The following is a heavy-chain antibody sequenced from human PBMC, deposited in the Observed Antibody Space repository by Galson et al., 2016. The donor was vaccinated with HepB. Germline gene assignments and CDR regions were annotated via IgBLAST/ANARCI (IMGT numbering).Heavy chain of an antibody. CDR2: ISGSGEKT. D-gene: IGHD4/OR15-4a*01. V-gene: IGHV3-23*01. Sequence: LRLSCAASGFSFSNYDMSWARQAPGKGPAWVSTISGSGEKTYYADSVKGRSTISRDNSKNALYLQMDSLKVEDTAIYYCVKAITDANYNSGCDYWGQGTLVTVSS. CDR3: VKAITDANYNSGCDY. J-gene: IGHJ4*02. CDR1: GFSFSNYD.